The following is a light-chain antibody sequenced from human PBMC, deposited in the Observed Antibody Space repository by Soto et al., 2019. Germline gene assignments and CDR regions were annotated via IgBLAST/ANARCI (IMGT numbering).Light chain of an antibody. CDR2: GAS. CDR3: QQNGSSPRT. CDR1: QSVSINN. V-gene: IGKV3-20*01. J-gene: IGKJ1*01. Sequence: EIVLTQSPGTLSLSPGERATLSCRASQSVSINNLSWYQQKPGPAPRLLIYGASSRATGIPDRFSGSGSGTDFTLTISRLEPEDVAVYYCQQNGSSPRTFGQGTKVEIK.